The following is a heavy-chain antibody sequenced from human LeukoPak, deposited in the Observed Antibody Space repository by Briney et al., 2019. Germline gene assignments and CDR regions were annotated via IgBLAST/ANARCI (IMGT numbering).Heavy chain of an antibody. D-gene: IGHD3-10*01. CDR3: AREAYYYGSGSPDMGY. V-gene: IGHV1-2*02. J-gene: IGHJ4*02. CDR1: GYTFTGYY. CDR2: INPNSGGT. Sequence: ASVKVSCKASGYTFTGYYMHWVRQAPGQGREWMGWINPNSGGTNYAQKFQGRVTMTRDTSISTAYMELSRLRSDDTAVYYCAREAYYYGSGSPDMGYWGQGTLVTVSS.